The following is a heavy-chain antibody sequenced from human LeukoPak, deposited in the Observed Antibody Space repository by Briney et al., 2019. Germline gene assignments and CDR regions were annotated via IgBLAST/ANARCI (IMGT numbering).Heavy chain of an antibody. Sequence: PSETLSLTCAVYGGSFSGYYWSWIRQPPGKGREWMGEINHSASTNYNPSLKSRVTISVDTSKNQFSQKLSSVTAADTAVYYCARLRRVAARPPSYYYMDVWGKGTTVTVSS. CDR1: GGSFSGYY. D-gene: IGHD6-6*01. CDR2: INHSAST. CDR3: ARLRRVAARPPSYYYMDV. V-gene: IGHV4-34*01. J-gene: IGHJ6*03.